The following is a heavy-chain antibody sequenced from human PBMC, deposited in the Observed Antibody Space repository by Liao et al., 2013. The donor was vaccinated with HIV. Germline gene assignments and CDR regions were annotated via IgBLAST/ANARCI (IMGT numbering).Heavy chain of an antibody. CDR1: GGSFSGYY. J-gene: IGHJ4*02. V-gene: IGHV4-34*01. CDR2: INHSGST. CDR3: ARGSNGSSGFDY. D-gene: IGHD6-6*01. Sequence: QVQLQQWGAGLLKPSETLSLTCAVYGGSFSGYYWSWIRQPPGKGLEWIGEINHSGSTNYNPSLKSRVTISVDTSKNQFSLKLSSVTAADTAVYYCARGSNGSSGFDYWGQGTLVTVSS.